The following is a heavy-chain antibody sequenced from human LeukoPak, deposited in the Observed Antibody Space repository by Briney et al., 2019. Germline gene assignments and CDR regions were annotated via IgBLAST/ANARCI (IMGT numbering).Heavy chain of an antibody. J-gene: IGHJ4*02. Sequence: GGSLRLSCAASGFTFSNYEMNWVRQAPGKGLEWVSYISSSGSSTYYADSVKGRFTISRDNSKNTLYLQMNSLRAEDTAVYYCAKAWIQLWPLDYWGQGTLVTVSS. CDR3: AKAWIQLWPLDY. CDR2: ISSSGSST. CDR1: GFTFSNYE. V-gene: IGHV3-48*03. D-gene: IGHD5-18*01.